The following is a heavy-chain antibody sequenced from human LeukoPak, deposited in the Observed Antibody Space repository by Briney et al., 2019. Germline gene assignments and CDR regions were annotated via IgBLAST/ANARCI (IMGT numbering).Heavy chain of an antibody. CDR1: GGTFSSYA. D-gene: IGHD2-15*01. CDR2: IIPILGIA. J-gene: IGHJ3*02. CDR3: ARDGVERTFDI. Sequence: SVKVSCKASGGTFSSYAISWVRQAPGQGLEWMGRIIPILGIANYAQKFQGRVTITADKSTSTAYMELSSLRSEDTAVYYCARDGVERTFDIWSQGTMVTVSS. V-gene: IGHV1-69*04.